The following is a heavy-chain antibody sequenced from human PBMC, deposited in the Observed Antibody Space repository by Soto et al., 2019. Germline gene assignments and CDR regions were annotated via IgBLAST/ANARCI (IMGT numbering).Heavy chain of an antibody. CDR1: GGSLSNYY. CDR2: IFPSGST. D-gene: IGHD3-16*02. Sequence: SETLSLTCTVSGGSLSNYYWSWIRQPAGKGLEWIGRIFPSGSTNYNPSLKSRVTMSVDTSKNQFSLAFSSVTAADTAVYYCARGSLAIAFWGQGTQVTVSS. J-gene: IGHJ4*02. V-gene: IGHV4-4*07. CDR3: ARGSLAIAF.